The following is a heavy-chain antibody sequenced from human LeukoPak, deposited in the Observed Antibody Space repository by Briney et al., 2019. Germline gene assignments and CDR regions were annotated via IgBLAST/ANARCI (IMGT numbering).Heavy chain of an antibody. Sequence: GGSLRLSWAASGFTFDDYGMSWVRQGPGKGLVWVSRINSDGSSTSYADSVKGRFTISRDNAKNTLYLQMNSLRAEDTAVYYCAREVWFGELYLDYWGQGTLVTVSS. D-gene: IGHD3-10*01. V-gene: IGHV3-74*01. J-gene: IGHJ4*02. CDR3: AREVWFGELYLDY. CDR1: GFTFDDYG. CDR2: INSDGSST.